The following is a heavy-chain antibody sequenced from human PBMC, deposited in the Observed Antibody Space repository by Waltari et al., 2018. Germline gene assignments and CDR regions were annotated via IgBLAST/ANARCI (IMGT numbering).Heavy chain of an antibody. D-gene: IGHD3-22*01. Sequence: QVQLQESGPGLVKPSETLSLTCAVSGYSISSGYYWGGIRQPPGKGREWIGSIYQGGGPVYNPSLKRLVTLAVDPSKNQFSLKLSSLTAADTAVYYCARVDGIYYYDSSGYTYYFDYWGQGTLVTVSS. V-gene: IGHV4-38-2*01. CDR1: GYSISSGYY. CDR2: IYQGGGP. J-gene: IGHJ4*02. CDR3: ARVDGIYYYDSSGYTYYFDY.